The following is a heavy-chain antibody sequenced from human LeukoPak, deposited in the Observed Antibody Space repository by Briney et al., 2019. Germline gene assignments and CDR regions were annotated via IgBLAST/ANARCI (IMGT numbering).Heavy chain of an antibody. CDR1: GLTFTSYG. D-gene: IGHD4-17*01. CDR3: ANPRGNYGDYAFDI. J-gene: IGHJ3*02. Sequence: GGSLRLSCAVSGLTFTSYGMNWVRQAPGKGLEWVSAISGSGGNTYYADSVKGRFTISRDNSKNTLYLQMNSLRAEDTAVYYCANPRGNYGDYAFDIWDQGTMVTVSS. CDR2: ISGSGGNT. V-gene: IGHV3-23*01.